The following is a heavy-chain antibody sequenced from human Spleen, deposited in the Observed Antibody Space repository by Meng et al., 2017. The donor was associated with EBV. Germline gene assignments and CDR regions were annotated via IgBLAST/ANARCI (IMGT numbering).Heavy chain of an antibody. D-gene: IGHD6-13*01. CDR1: GFSLTTRTMG. Sequence: QITLKESGPTLVKPTQTLPLTCTFSGFSLTTRTMGVGWIRQPPGKAPEWLALIYWDDDKRYSPSLKSRLTITKDTSKNQVVLAMTNMDPMDTATYYCVHTTSATGLYYFDYWGQGTLVTVSS. J-gene: IGHJ4*02. CDR2: IYWDDDK. CDR3: VHTTSATGLYYFDY. V-gene: IGHV2-5*02.